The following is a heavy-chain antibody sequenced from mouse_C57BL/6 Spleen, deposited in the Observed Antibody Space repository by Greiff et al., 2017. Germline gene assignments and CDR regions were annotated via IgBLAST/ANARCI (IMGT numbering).Heavy chain of an antibody. CDR2: IYPRSGNT. J-gene: IGHJ3*01. CDR3: ARPLDYGSSYPWFAY. Sequence: VQLVESGAELARPGASVKLSCKASGYTFTSYGISWVKQRTGQGLEWIGEIYPRSGNTYYNEKFKGKATLTADKSSSTAYMELRSLTSEDSAVYFCARPLDYGSSYPWFAYWGQGTLVTVSA. CDR1: GYTFTSYG. V-gene: IGHV1-81*01. D-gene: IGHD1-1*01.